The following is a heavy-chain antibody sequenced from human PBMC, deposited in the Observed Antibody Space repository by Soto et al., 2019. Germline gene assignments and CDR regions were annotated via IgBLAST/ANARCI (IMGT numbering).Heavy chain of an antibody. D-gene: IGHD6-13*01. Sequence: SVKVSCKASGGTFSSYTTSWVRQAPGQGLEWMGRIIPILGIANYAQKFQGRVTITADKSTSTAYMELSSLRSEDTAVYYCARGREQQPTPPRHWGQGTLVTVSS. CDR2: IIPILGIA. J-gene: IGHJ1*01. V-gene: IGHV1-69*02. CDR3: ARGREQQPTPPRH. CDR1: GGTFSSYT.